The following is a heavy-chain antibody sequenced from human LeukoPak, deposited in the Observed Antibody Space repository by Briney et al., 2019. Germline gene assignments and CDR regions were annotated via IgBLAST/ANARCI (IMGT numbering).Heavy chain of an antibody. CDR1: GYTFTSYA. V-gene: IGHV1-3*01. Sequence: GASVKVSCKASGYTFTSYAMHWVRQAPGQRLEWMGWINAGNGNTKYSQKFQGRVTITRDTSASTAYMELSSLRSEDTAVYYCARTVAGVLLGIAEGTYYFDYWGQGTLVTVSS. CDR3: ARTVAGVLLGIAEGTYYFDY. CDR2: INAGNGNT. J-gene: IGHJ4*02. D-gene: IGHD6-25*01.